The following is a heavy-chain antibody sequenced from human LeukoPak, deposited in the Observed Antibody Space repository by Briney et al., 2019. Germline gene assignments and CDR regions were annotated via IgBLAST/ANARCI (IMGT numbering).Heavy chain of an antibody. V-gene: IGHV1-8*01. Sequence: ASVKVSCKASGYTFTSHDINWVRQATGQGLEWMGWMNPNSGNTGYAQKFQGRVTMTRDTSINTAYMELHSLRSEDTAVYYCARGYCSSTSCYMRNWFDPWGQGTLVTVSS. J-gene: IGHJ5*02. CDR2: MNPNSGNT. CDR1: GYTFTSHD. D-gene: IGHD2-2*02. CDR3: ARGYCSSTSCYMRNWFDP.